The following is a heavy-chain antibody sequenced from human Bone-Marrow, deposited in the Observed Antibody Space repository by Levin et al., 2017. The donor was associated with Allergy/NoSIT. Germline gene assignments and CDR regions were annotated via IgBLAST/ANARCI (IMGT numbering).Heavy chain of an antibody. D-gene: IGHD5-18*01. CDR3: ARGGLEGYSYGWFDY. J-gene: IGHJ4*02. Sequence: ASVKVSCKASGYTFTSYAMHWVRQAPGQRLEWMGWSNAGNGNTKYSQEFQGRVTITRDTSASTAYMELSSLRSEDMAVYYCARGGLEGYSYGWFDYWGQGTLVTVSS. CDR1: GYTFTSYA. V-gene: IGHV1-3*02. CDR2: SNAGNGNT.